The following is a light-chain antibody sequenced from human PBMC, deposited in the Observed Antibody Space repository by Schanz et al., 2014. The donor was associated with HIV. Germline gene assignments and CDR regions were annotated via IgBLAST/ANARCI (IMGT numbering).Light chain of an antibody. Sequence: EIVLTQSPGTLSLSPGERATLSCRASESVSSSLLAWYQQTPGQAPRLLIFAASSRATGIPDRFSGGVSGTDFTLTISRVEPEDYAVYYCQQYGSSPWTFGQGTKVEIK. CDR1: ESVSSSL. V-gene: IGKV3-20*01. J-gene: IGKJ1*01. CDR2: AAS. CDR3: QQYGSSPWT.